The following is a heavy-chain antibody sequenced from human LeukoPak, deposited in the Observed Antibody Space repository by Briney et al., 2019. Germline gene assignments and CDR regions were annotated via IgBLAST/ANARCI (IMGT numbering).Heavy chain of an antibody. CDR2: ISSAGSTI. Sequence: GGSLRLSCAASGFTFSDYYMSWIRQAPGKGLEWVSYISSAGSTIYYADSVKGRFTISRDNAKNSLYLQVNSLRAEDTAVYYCASGSTTKIPYYFDYWGQGTLVTVSS. V-gene: IGHV3-11*04. CDR3: ASGSTTKIPYYFDY. CDR1: GFTFSDYY. D-gene: IGHD4-17*01. J-gene: IGHJ4*02.